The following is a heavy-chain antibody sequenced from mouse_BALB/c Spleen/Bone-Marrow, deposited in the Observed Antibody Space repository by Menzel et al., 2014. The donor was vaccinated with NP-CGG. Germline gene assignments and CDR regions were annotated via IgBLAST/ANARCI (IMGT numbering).Heavy chain of an antibody. Sequence: EVKLVESGGGLVQPKGSLKLSCAASGFTFNTYAMDWVRRAPGKGLEWVARIRSKSNNYATYYADSVKDRFTISRDDSQSMLYLQMNNLKTEDTAMYYCVRQNYDYAWFAYWGQGTLVTVSA. CDR3: VRQNYDYAWFAY. J-gene: IGHJ3*01. V-gene: IGHV10-1*02. CDR2: IRSKSNNYAT. D-gene: IGHD2-4*01. CDR1: GFTFNTYA.